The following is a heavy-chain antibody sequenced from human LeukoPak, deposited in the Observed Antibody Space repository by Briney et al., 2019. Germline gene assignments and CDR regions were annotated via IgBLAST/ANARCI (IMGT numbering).Heavy chain of an antibody. V-gene: IGHV1-2*02. CDR3: ARDSGDYSLDY. Sequence: GASVKVSCKASGYTFTGYYMHWARQAPGQGLEWMGWINPNSGGTNYAQKFQGRVTMTRDTSISTAYMELSRLRSEDTAVYYCARDSGDYSLDYWGQGTLVTVSS. D-gene: IGHD4-17*01. CDR2: INPNSGGT. J-gene: IGHJ4*02. CDR1: GYTFTGYY.